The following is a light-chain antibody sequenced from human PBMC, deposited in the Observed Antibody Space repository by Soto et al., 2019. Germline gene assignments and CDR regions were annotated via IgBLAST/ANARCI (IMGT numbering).Light chain of an antibody. CDR3: QQYGSSPLGT. CDR2: GAS. CDR1: QSVSSSY. J-gene: IGKJ1*01. V-gene: IGKV3-20*01. Sequence: EIVLTQSPGTLSLSPGERATLSCRASQSVSSSYLAWYQQKPGQAPRLLIYGASSRATGIPDRFSGSGSGTDFPLTISRLEPEDFAGYYCQQYGSSPLGTFGQGTKVEIK.